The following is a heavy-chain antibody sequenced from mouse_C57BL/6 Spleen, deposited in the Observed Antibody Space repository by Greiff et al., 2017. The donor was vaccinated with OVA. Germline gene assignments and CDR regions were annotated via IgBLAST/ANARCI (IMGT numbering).Heavy chain of an antibody. CDR1: GYTFTDYY. V-gene: IGHV1-26*01. CDR2: INPNNGGT. J-gene: IGHJ1*03. CDR3: ARMDTTVVEGYFDG. D-gene: IGHD1-1*01. Sequence: VQLKQSGPELVKPGASVKISCKASGYTFTDYYMNWVKQSHGKSLAWIGDINPNNGGTSYNQKFKGKATLTVDKSSSTAYMELRSLTSEDSAVYYCARMDTTVVEGYFDGWGTGTTVTVSS.